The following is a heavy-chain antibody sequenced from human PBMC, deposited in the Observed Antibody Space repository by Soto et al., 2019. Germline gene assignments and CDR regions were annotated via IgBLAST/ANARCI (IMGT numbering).Heavy chain of an antibody. CDR1: GDTFSGYY. CDR3: ASDYGSGVEMDV. Sequence: ASVKVSCKPSGDTFSGYYVHWVRHAPGQGLEWMGVFKPTGGGSTSYAQRFQGRVTVTRDTSTSTVYMELGSLRFDDTAVYFRASDYGSGVEMDVWGQGTRVTVSS. V-gene: IGHV1-46*01. CDR2: FKPTGGGST. J-gene: IGHJ6*02. D-gene: IGHD3-10*01.